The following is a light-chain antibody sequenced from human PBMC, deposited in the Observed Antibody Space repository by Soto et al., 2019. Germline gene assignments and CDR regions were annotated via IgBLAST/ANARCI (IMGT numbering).Light chain of an antibody. Sequence: ENVCTKSPRALSQSTGERATLSCRASQSVSNNYLAWYQQKPGQAPRLLIYVASNRPTGLPDRFSGSGSGTDFPLTISLLAPDDFAVYYCQQYGSSGTFGQGTMVDIK. V-gene: IGKV3-20*01. J-gene: IGKJ1*01. CDR1: QSVSNNY. CDR2: VAS. CDR3: QQYGSSGT.